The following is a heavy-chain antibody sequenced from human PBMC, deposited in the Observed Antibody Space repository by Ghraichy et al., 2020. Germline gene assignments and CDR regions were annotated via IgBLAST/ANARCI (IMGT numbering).Heavy chain of an antibody. Sequence: SETLSLTCTVSGGSISSSSYYWGWIRQPPGKGLEWIGSIYYSGSTYYNPSLKSRVTISVDTSKNQFSLKLSSVTAADTAVYYCARINSSSWYVRAYYYYYMDVWGKGTTVTVSS. CDR2: IYYSGST. CDR1: GGSISSSSYY. D-gene: IGHD6-13*01. V-gene: IGHV4-39*07. CDR3: ARINSSSWYVRAYYYYYMDV. J-gene: IGHJ6*03.